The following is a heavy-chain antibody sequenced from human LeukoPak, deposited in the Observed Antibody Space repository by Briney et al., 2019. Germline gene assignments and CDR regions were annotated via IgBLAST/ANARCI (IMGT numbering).Heavy chain of an antibody. CDR3: AKSVDTAMVPPFDY. CDR2: ISGSGGST. Sequence: PGGSLRLSCAASGFTFSSYAMSWVRQAPGKGLEWGSAISGSGGSTYYAGSVKGRFTISRDNSKNTLYLQMNSLRAEDTAVYYCAKSVDTAMVPPFDYWGQGTLVTVSS. J-gene: IGHJ4*02. D-gene: IGHD5-18*01. CDR1: GFTFSSYA. V-gene: IGHV3-23*01.